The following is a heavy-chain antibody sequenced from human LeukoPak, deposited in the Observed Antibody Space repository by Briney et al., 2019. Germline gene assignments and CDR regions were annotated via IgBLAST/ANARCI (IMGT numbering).Heavy chain of an antibody. J-gene: IGHJ6*02. CDR2: IWYDGSNK. CDR1: GFTFSSYS. V-gene: IGHV3-33*08. Sequence: GGLLRLSCAASGFTFSSYSMNWVRQAPGKGLEWVAVIWYDGSNKYYADSVKGRFTISRDNSKNTLYLQMNSLRAEDTAVYYCARDRRSEGMDVWGQGTTVTVSS. CDR3: ARDRRSEGMDV. D-gene: IGHD3-3*01.